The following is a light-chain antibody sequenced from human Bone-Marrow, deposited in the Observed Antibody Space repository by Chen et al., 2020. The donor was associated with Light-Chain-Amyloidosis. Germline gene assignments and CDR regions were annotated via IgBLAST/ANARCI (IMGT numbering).Light chain of an antibody. V-gene: IGLV1-40*01. CDR3: QSYGSSLSGPVV. CDR2: GNS. Sequence: SVLTQPPSVSGAPGPRVTISCTWSSSNIGAGYDVHWYQQLPGTAAKLLIYGNSNRPSGVPDRFSGSKSGTSASLAITGLQAEDEADYYCQSYGSSLSGPVVFGGGTKLTVL. CDR1: SSNIGAGYD. J-gene: IGLJ2*01.